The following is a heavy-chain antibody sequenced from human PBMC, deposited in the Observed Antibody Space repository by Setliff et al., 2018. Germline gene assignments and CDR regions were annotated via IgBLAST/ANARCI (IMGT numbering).Heavy chain of an antibody. CDR3: ARDRGSGSYFLRYFDY. D-gene: IGHD1-26*01. J-gene: IGHJ4*02. CDR1: GFTFSSYW. Sequence: QAGGSLRLSCAASGFTFSSYWMHWVRQAPGKGLVWVSRINSDGSSTSYADSVKGRFTISRDSAKNTLYLQMNSLRAEDTAVYYCARDRGSGSYFLRYFDYWGQGTLVTVSS. CDR2: INSDGSST. V-gene: IGHV3-74*01.